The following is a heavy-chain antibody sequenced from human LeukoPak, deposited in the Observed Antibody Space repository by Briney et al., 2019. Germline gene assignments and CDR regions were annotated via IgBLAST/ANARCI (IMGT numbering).Heavy chain of an antibody. J-gene: IGHJ3*02. CDR3: ARVQPHYGSGSYDAFDI. CDR2: ISAYNGNT. CDR1: GYTFTSYG. Sequence: GASVKVSCKASGYTFTSYGISWVRQAPGQGLEWMGWISAYNGNTNYAQKLQGRVTMTTDTSTSTAYMELRSLRSDDTAVYYCARVQPHYGSGSYDAFDIWGQGTMVTVSS. D-gene: IGHD3-10*01. V-gene: IGHV1-18*01.